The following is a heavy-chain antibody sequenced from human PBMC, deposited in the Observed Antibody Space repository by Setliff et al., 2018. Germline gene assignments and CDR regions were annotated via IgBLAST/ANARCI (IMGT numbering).Heavy chain of an antibody. D-gene: IGHD3-3*01. Sequence: LTCTVSGGSISSGGYYWSWIRQHPGKGLEWIGYIYYSGSTSYYNPSLKSRVTISVDTSKNQFSLKLSSVTAADTAVYYCARVTGFLYMDVWGKGTTVTVSS. CDR1: GGSISSGGYY. CDR3: ARVTGFLYMDV. V-gene: IGHV4-31*03. CDR2: IYYSGSTS. J-gene: IGHJ6*03.